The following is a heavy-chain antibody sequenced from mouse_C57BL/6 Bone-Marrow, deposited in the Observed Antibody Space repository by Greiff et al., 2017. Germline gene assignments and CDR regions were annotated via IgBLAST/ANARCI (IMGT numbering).Heavy chain of an antibody. Sequence: VQLQQPGAELVKPGASVKLSCKASGYTFTSYWMQWVKQRPGKGLEWIGEINPSDSYTNYNQKFKGKATLTVDKSSSTAYMQLNSLTSEDSAVYYCGRLYYGNYEFAYWGQGTLVTVSA. V-gene: IGHV1-50*01. D-gene: IGHD2-1*01. CDR3: GRLYYGNYEFAY. CDR2: INPSDSYT. CDR1: GYTFTSYW. J-gene: IGHJ3*01.